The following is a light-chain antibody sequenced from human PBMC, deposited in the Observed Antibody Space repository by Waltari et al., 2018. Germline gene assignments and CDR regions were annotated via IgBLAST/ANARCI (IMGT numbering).Light chain of an antibody. J-gene: IGKJ3*01. CDR1: QPLVDGYGNIY. V-gene: IGKV2-30*01. CDR2: QVS. Sequence: DVEVTQSPLSLSVTLAPSAPLLRRSTQPLVDGYGNIYLDWFLQRPGQAPRRLIYQVSKRDSGVPDRFSGSGSDTDFTLKISRVEAEDVGVYYCLGAPFTFGPGTRLDLK. CDR3: LGAPFT.